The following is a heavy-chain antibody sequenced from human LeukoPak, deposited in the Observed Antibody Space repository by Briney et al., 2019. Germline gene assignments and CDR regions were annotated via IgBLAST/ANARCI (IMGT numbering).Heavy chain of an antibody. CDR1: GFTFSSYE. CDR3: ARERRFGELSISHYYMDV. CDR2: ISSGGSTI. J-gene: IGHJ6*03. Sequence: GGSLRLSCAASGFTFSSYEMNWVRQAPGKGLEWVSYISSGGSTIYYADSVKGRFTISRDNAKNSLYLQMNSLRAEDTAVYYCARERRFGELSISHYYMDVWGKGTTVTISS. V-gene: IGHV3-48*03. D-gene: IGHD3-10*01.